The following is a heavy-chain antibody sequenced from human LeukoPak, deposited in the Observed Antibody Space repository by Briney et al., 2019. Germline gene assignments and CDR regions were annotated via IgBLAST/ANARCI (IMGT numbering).Heavy chain of an antibody. CDR3: ARDGHGGNAFDY. V-gene: IGHV3-30-3*01. D-gene: IGHD4-23*01. J-gene: IGHJ4*02. CDR2: ISYDGSNK. CDR1: GFTFSSYA. Sequence: GGSLRLSCAASGFTFSSYAMHWVRQAPGKGLEWVAVISYDGSNKYYADSVKGRFTISRDNSKNTLYLQMNSLRAEDTAVYYCARDGHGGNAFDYWGQGTLVTVSS.